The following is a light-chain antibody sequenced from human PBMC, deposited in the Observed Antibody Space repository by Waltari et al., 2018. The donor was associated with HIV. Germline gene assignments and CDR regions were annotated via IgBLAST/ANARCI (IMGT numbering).Light chain of an antibody. CDR2: GDK. V-gene: IGLV1-40*01. J-gene: IGLJ3*02. Sequence: QSVLTQPPAVSGAPGQRVTISCTGNRSNLGAGYNVPWYQLLPGTAPKLLIYGDKNRPSGVPDRFSGSKSDTSASLAITGLQAEDEADYYCQSYDRSLSAWVFGGGTKLTVL. CDR1: RSNLGAGYN. CDR3: QSYDRSLSAWV.